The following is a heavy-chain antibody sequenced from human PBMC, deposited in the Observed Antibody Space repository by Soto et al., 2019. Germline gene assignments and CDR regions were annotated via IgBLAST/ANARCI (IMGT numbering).Heavy chain of an antibody. J-gene: IGHJ4*02. CDR3: ARGQEGVVATH. V-gene: IGHV4-34*01. Sequence: QVQLRQWGAGLLKPSETLSLTCVVYGGSLSGYYWSWIRQPPGKGLEWIGEIKDGGLTNYSPSLKSRAIISVDRPKNQFSLKLHSVTAADTAVYYCARGQEGVVATHWDQGSLVTVSS. CDR2: IKDGGLT. CDR1: GGSLSGYY. D-gene: IGHD5-12*01.